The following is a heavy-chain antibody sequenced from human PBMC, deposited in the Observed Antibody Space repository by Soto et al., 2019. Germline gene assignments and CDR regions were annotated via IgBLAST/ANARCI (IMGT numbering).Heavy chain of an antibody. CDR2: IIPIFGTA. Sequence: ASVKVSCKASGGTFSSYAISWVRQAPGQGLEWMGGIIPIFGTANYAQKFQGRVTITADESTSTAYMELSSLRSEDTAVYYCARDDYYDSSGYYLDYWGQGTLVTVSS. CDR1: GGTFSSYA. V-gene: IGHV1-69*13. D-gene: IGHD3-22*01. CDR3: ARDDYYDSSGYYLDY. J-gene: IGHJ4*02.